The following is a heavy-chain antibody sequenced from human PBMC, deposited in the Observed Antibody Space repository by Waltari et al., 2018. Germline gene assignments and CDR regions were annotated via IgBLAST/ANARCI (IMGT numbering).Heavy chain of an antibody. D-gene: IGHD2-15*01. CDR3: ARYCSGGSCPSYYGMDV. Sequence: QVQLVQSGAEVKKPGASVKVSCKASGYTFHSYAMHWVRQAPGKRLEWMGWINAGNGNTKYSQKFQGRVTITRDTSASTAYMELSSLRSEDTAVYYCARYCSGGSCPSYYGMDVWGQGTTVTVSS. CDR1: GYTFHSYA. V-gene: IGHV1-3*01. J-gene: IGHJ6*02. CDR2: INAGNGNT.